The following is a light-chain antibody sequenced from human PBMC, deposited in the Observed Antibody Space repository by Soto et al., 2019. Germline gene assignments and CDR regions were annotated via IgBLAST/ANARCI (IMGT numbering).Light chain of an antibody. CDR1: RGDVGGYNF. J-gene: IGLJ2*01. CDR3: VSYTGSSTPV. V-gene: IGLV2-14*01. CDR2: EVN. Sequence: QSVLTQPASVSGSPGQSITISCTGTRGDVGGYNFVSWYQQHPDKAPKLVISEVNKRPSGVSDRFSGSKSGNTASLTISGLQAEDEADYYCVSYTGSSTPVFGGGTKVTVL.